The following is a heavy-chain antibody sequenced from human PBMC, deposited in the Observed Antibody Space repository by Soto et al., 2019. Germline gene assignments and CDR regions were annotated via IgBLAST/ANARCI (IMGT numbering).Heavy chain of an antibody. Sequence: LRLSCAASGFTFSILAMGWVRQAPGKGLEWVSVIDYTGGTTYYTDSVKGRFIISRDNSKKMLYLQMNSLRAEDTAVYYCAKDASRTSGWYYFDYWGQGALVTVSS. CDR1: GFTFSILA. CDR2: IDYTGGTT. CDR3: AKDASRTSGWYYFDY. J-gene: IGHJ4*02. D-gene: IGHD6-19*01. V-gene: IGHV3-23*01.